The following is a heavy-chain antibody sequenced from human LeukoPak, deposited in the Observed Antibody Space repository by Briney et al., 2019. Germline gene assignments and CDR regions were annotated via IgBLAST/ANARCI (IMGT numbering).Heavy chain of an antibody. CDR2: ISGSGGGT. V-gene: IGHV3-23*01. CDR3: AKEDSSSSRYYFEY. Sequence: GVSLRLSCAASGFAFSTYAMSWVRQSPGMGREWVSAISGSGGGTYYADSVKSRFTISRDNAKNTLYLLMNNLRAEDTAVYYCAKEDSSSSRYYFEYWGQGTLVTVSS. J-gene: IGHJ4*02. D-gene: IGHD6-6*01. CDR1: GFAFSTYA.